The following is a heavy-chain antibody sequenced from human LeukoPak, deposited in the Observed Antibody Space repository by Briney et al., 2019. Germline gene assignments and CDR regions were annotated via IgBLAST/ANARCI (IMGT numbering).Heavy chain of an antibody. CDR1: GFTFSSYW. J-gene: IGHJ1*01. CDR3: ARDRYFQY. Sequence: GSLRLSCVASGFTFSSYWMSWVRQAPGKGLEWVANIKQDGTEKHYVDSVKGRFTISRDNAKNSLRLQMNSLRDEDTAVYYCARDRYFQYWGQGNLVIVSS. D-gene: IGHD2-2*01. CDR2: IKQDGTEK. V-gene: IGHV3-7*01.